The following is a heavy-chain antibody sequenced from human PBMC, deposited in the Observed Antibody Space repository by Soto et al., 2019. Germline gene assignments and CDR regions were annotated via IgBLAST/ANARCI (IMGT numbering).Heavy chain of an antibody. D-gene: IGHD6-13*01. Sequence: GGSLRLSCAASGFTFNNAWMTWVRQAPGKGLEWVGRIKTKADGGTTDYAAPVKGRFTISRDDSKNTVYLQLNSVTPEDTAVYYCARESARQQLAYYFDYWGQGTLVTVSS. J-gene: IGHJ4*02. CDR1: GFTFNNAW. CDR2: IKTKADGGTT. CDR3: ARESARQQLAYYFDY. V-gene: IGHV3-15*07.